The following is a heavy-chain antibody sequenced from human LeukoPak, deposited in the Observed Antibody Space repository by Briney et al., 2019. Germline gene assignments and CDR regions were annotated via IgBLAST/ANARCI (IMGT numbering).Heavy chain of an antibody. CDR3: ARDGGYSYGLNFDY. Sequence: GGSLRLSCAASGFPFNSYSMSWVRQAPGKGLEWVSYISSSSSSISYADSVKGRFTISRDNAKNSLYLQMNSLRAEDTAVYYCARDGGYSYGLNFDYWGQGTLVTVSS. D-gene: IGHD5-18*01. CDR1: GFPFNSYS. J-gene: IGHJ4*02. V-gene: IGHV3-48*04. CDR2: ISSSSSSI.